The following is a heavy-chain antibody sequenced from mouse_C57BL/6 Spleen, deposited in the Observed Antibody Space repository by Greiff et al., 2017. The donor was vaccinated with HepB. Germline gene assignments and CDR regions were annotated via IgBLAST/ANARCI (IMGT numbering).Heavy chain of an antibody. CDR2: IYPGDGDT. J-gene: IGHJ4*01. D-gene: IGHD2-4*01. V-gene: IGHV1-80*01. Sequence: QVQLQQSGAELVKPGASVKISCKASGYAFSSYWMNWVKQRPGKGLEWIGQIYPGDGDTNYNGKFKGKATLTADKSSSTAYMQLSSLTSEDSAVYFCARVRDYDGDYYAMDYWGQGTSVTVSS. CDR1: GYAFSSYW. CDR3: ARVRDYDGDYYAMDY.